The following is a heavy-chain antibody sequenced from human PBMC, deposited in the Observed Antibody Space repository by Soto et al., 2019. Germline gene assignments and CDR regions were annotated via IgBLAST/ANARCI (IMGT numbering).Heavy chain of an antibody. Sequence: LSLTCTVSGGSINSGDYYWSWIRQSPGKGLEWIGYVFYSGSAYYKPSLKSRVMISIDTSKNHFSLMLSFVTAADTAVYYCARLSTVATLGFFDYWGQGTLVTVSS. D-gene: IGHD4-17*01. CDR3: ARLSTVATLGFFDY. CDR2: VFYSGSA. V-gene: IGHV4-30-4*01. J-gene: IGHJ4*02. CDR1: GGSINSGDYY.